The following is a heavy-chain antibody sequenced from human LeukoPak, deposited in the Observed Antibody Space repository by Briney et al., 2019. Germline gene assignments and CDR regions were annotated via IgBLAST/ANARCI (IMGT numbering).Heavy chain of an antibody. D-gene: IGHD5-24*01. Sequence: GGSLRLSCAASGFTFSDYAMSWVRQAPGKGLEWVSGISGSGHSINYADSVKGRFTISRDNSKNTLFLQMNTLRAEDTAIYYCAKDQIGYNRPVDYWGQGTLVTVSS. CDR1: GFTFSDYA. CDR3: AKDQIGYNRPVDY. CDR2: ISGSGHSI. V-gene: IGHV3-23*01. J-gene: IGHJ4*02.